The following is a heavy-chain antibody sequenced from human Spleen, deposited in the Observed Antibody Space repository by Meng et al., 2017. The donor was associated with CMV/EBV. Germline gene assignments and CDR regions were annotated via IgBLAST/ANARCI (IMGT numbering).Heavy chain of an antibody. J-gene: IGHJ4*02. V-gene: IGHV3-30*02. Sequence: GESLKISCAASGFLFSNYEMHWVRQAPGKGLEWVASIRYDESNKYYADSVRGRFTISRENSKNTLYLQMNNLRTEDTALYYCGGLYYYVDYWGQGTLVTVSS. D-gene: IGHD2-15*01. CDR1: GFLFSNYE. CDR2: IRYDESNK. CDR3: GGLYYYVDY.